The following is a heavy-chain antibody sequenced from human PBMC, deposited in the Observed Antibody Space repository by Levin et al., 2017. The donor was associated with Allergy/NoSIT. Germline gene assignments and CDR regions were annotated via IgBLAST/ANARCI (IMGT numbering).Heavy chain of an antibody. D-gene: IGHD2-8*01. CDR2: ISGSGGST. V-gene: IGHV3-23*01. CDR1: GFTFSSYA. CDR3: ATAGYCTNGLCDRAFDY. J-gene: IGHJ4*02. Sequence: GESLKISCAASGFTFSSYAMSWVRQAPGKGLEWVSAISGSGGSTYYADSVKGRFTISRDNSKNTLYLQMNSLRAEDTAVYYCATAGYCTNGLCDRAFDYWGQGTLVTVSS.